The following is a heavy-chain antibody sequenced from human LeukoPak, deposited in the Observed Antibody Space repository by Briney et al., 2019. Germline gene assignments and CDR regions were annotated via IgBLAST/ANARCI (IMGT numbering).Heavy chain of an antibody. D-gene: IGHD6-19*01. CDR1: GGSISSSSYY. Sequence: PSETLSLTCTVSGGSISSSSYYWGWIRQPPGKGLEWIGSIYYSGSTYYNPSLKSRVTISVDTSKNQFSLKLSSVTAADTAVYYCARVYPINPIAVAGRFDYWGQGTLVTVSS. V-gene: IGHV4-39*07. J-gene: IGHJ4*02. CDR2: IYYSGST. CDR3: ARVYPINPIAVAGRFDY.